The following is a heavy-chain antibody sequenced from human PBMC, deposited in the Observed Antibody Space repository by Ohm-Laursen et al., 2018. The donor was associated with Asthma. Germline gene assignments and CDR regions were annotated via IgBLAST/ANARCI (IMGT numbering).Heavy chain of an antibody. CDR3: AKRYYYGSGTYLGGFDY. D-gene: IGHD3-10*01. CDR2: ISVSGDST. V-gene: IGHV3-23*01. J-gene: IGHJ4*02. Sequence: GSLRLSCTASGFTFSSYSMSWVRQAPGKGLEWVSAISVSGDSTYYADSVKGRLTISRDNSKNTLYLQMNSLRAEDTAVYYCAKRYYYGSGTYLGGFDYWGQGTLVTVSS. CDR1: GFTFSSYS.